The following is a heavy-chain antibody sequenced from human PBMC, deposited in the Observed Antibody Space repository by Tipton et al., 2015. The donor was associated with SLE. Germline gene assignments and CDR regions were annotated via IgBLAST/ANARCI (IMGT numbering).Heavy chain of an antibody. D-gene: IGHD3-10*01. Sequence: LRLSCTVSGYSLTSGYYWGWIRQPPGRGLEWIGSIYYSGDTHYNPSLRSRVTISVDTSKNQFSLKLSSVTAADTAVYYCVRMGVIMSAPIDYWGQGTLVTVSS. CDR2: IYYSGDT. J-gene: IGHJ4*02. V-gene: IGHV4-38-2*02. CDR3: VRMGVIMSAPIDY. CDR1: GYSLTSGYY.